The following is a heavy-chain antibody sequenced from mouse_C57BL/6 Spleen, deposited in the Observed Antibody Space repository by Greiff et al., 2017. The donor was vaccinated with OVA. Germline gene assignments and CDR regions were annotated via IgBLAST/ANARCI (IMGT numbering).Heavy chain of an antibody. CDR3: ARSPSTTVVATDWYFDV. CDR1: GYAFSSSW. V-gene: IGHV1-82*01. D-gene: IGHD1-1*01. J-gene: IGHJ1*03. CDR2: IYPGDGDT. Sequence: QVQLQQSGPELVKPGASVKISCKASGYAFSSSWMHWVKQRPGKGLEWIGRIYPGDGDTNYNGKFKGKATLTADKSSSTAYMQLSSLTSEDSAVYFCARSPSTTVVATDWYFDVWGTGTTVTVSS.